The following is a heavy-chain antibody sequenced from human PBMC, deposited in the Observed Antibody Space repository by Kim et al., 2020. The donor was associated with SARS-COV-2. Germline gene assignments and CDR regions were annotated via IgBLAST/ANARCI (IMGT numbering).Heavy chain of an antibody. CDR1: GFTFSSYA. V-gene: IGHV3-23*01. Sequence: GGSLRLSCAASGFTFSSYAMTWVRQAPGKGLEWVSAISGSGVSTYYADSVKGRFTISRDNSRNTLYLQMNSLRAEDTAVYYCAKAAVDYYGSVQKNWYFDLWGRGTLVTVSS. D-gene: IGHD3-10*01. CDR3: AKAAVDYYGSVQKNWYFDL. J-gene: IGHJ2*01. CDR2: ISGSGVST.